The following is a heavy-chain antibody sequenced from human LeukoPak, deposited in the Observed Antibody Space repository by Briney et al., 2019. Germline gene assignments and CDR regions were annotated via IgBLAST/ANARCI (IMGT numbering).Heavy chain of an antibody. CDR1: SGFISSYY. CDR2: IYYSGST. J-gene: IGHJ4*02. D-gene: IGHD5-12*01. V-gene: IGHV4-59*01. Sequence: SETLSLTCSVSSGFISSYYWSWIRQPPGKGLEWIGYIYYSGSTNYNPSLKSRVTISVDTSKNQFSLKLSSVTAADTAVYYCARPRGYSGYAYFDYWGQGTLVTVSS. CDR3: ARPRGYSGYAYFDY.